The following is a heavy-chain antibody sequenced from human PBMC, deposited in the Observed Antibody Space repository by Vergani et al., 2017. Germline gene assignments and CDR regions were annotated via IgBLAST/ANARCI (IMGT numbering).Heavy chain of an antibody. V-gene: IGHV3-15*01. CDR3: TTDIQMATIDY. Sequence: EVQLVESGGGLVQPGGSLRLSCAASGFTFSSYSMNWVRQAPGKGLEWVGRIKSKTDGGTTDYAAPVKGRFTISRDDSKNTLYLQMNSLKTEDTAVYYCTTDIQMATIDYWGQGTLVTVSS. D-gene: IGHD5-24*01. CDR2: IKSKTDGGTT. CDR1: GFTFSSYS. J-gene: IGHJ4*02.